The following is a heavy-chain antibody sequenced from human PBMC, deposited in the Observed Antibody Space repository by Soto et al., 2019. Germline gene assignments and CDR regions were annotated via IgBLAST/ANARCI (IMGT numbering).Heavy chain of an antibody. CDR3: ARKGSIAAAGYWWFDP. CDR2: IWYDGSKK. J-gene: IGHJ5*02. Sequence: QVQLVESGGGVVQTGKSLRLSCAASGFSFSSHAMQWVRQAPGKGLEWVAVIWYDGSKKYYADAVKGRFTISRDDSKNTLYLQMNSLRAEDTAVYYCARKGSIAAAGYWWFDPWGQGTLVTVSS. D-gene: IGHD6-13*01. V-gene: IGHV3-33*03. CDR1: GFSFSSHA.